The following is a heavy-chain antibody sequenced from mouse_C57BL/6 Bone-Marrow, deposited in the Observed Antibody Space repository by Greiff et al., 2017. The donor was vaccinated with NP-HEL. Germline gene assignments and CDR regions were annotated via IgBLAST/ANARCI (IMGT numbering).Heavy chain of an antibody. D-gene: IGHD1-1*01. V-gene: IGHV2-5*01. CDR2: IWRGGST. Sequence: QVQLKESGPGLVQPSQSLSITCTVSGFSLTSYGVHWVRQSPGKGLEWLGVIWRGGSTDYNAAFMSRLSITKDNSKSQVFFKMNSLQADDTAIYYCAKTNHYYGSSYIYWYFDVWGTGTTVTVSS. J-gene: IGHJ1*03. CDR3: AKTNHYYGSSYIYWYFDV. CDR1: GFSLTSYG.